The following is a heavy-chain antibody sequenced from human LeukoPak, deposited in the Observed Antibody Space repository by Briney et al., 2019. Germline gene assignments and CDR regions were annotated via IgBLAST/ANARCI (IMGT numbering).Heavy chain of an antibody. D-gene: IGHD2-2*02. CDR3: ASPAGRYCSSTSCYNRFDY. CDR2: IIPIFGTA. V-gene: IGHV1-69*05. Sequence: ASVKVSCKASGGTFSSYAISWVRQAPGQGLEWMGGIIPIFGTANYAQKFQGRVTITTDESTSTACMELSSLRSEDTAVYYCASPAGRYCSSTSCYNRFDYWGQGTLVTVSS. J-gene: IGHJ4*02. CDR1: GGTFSSYA.